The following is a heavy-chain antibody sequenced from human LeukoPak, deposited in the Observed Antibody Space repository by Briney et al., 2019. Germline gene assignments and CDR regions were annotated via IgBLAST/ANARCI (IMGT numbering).Heavy chain of an antibody. V-gene: IGHV4-4*07. Sequence: SETLSLTXTVSGGSISSYYWSWIRQPAGKGLEWIGRIYTSGSTNYNPSLKSRVTMSVDTSKNQFSLKLSSVTAADTAVYYCARDPIHSSSRDYLNDYWGQGTLVTVSS. J-gene: IGHJ4*02. CDR2: IYTSGST. CDR3: ARDPIHSSSRDYLNDY. D-gene: IGHD6-6*01. CDR1: GGSISSYY.